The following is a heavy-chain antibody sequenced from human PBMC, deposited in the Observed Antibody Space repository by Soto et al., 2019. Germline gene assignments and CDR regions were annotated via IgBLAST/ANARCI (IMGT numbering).Heavy chain of an antibody. CDR2: ISAYNGDK. D-gene: IGHD2-15*01. CDR1: GYTFINYG. Sequence: PSVKVSCKASGYTFINYGVSWVRQAPGQGLEWMGWISAYNGDKKYAQNVQGRVTLTTDTSTSTAYMELSSLRSEDTAVYYCARSRSCSGGSCYSYYYGMDVWGQGTTVTVSS. V-gene: IGHV1-18*01. CDR3: ARSRSCSGGSCYSYYYGMDV. J-gene: IGHJ6*02.